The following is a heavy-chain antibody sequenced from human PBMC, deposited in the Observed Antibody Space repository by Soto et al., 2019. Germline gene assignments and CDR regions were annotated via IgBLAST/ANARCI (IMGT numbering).Heavy chain of an antibody. V-gene: IGHV4-31*03. Sequence: SETLSLTCIVSGGSISSGDYYWSWIRQHPGKGLEWIGYIYYSGSAYYNPSLKSRVSMSVDTSKNQFSLKLSSVTAADTAIYFCARDASSNWHYFDSWGQGTLVTSPQ. CDR1: GGSISSGDYY. D-gene: IGHD6-13*01. J-gene: IGHJ4*02. CDR2: IYYSGSA. CDR3: ARDASSNWHYFDS.